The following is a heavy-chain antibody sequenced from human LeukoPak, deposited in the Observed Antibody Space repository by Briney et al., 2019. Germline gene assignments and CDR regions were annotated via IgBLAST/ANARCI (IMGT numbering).Heavy chain of an antibody. J-gene: IGHJ4*02. V-gene: IGHV3-21*01. Sequence: GGSLRLSCAASGFTFSSYSMNWVRQAPGKGLEWVSSISSSSSYIYYADSVKGRFTISRDDAKNSLYLQMNSLRAEDTAVYYCARRYCSGGSCYSDYWGQGTLVTVSS. CDR3: ARRYCSGGSCYSDY. CDR1: GFTFSSYS. D-gene: IGHD2-15*01. CDR2: ISSSSSYI.